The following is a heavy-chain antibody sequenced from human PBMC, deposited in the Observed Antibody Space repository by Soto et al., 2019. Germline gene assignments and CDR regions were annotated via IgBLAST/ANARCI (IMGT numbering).Heavy chain of an antibody. D-gene: IGHD6-13*01. V-gene: IGHV4-30-2*01. J-gene: IGHJ5*02. CDR2: INHSGSI. CDR3: ARAKAPLYSSSWYWFDP. Sequence: PSETLSLTCAVSGGSISSGGYSWSWIRQPPGKGLEWIGEINHSGSINYNPSLESRVTISEDTSKNQFSLKLSSVTAADTAVYYCARAKAPLYSSSWYWFDPWGQGTLVTVSS. CDR1: GGSISSGGYS.